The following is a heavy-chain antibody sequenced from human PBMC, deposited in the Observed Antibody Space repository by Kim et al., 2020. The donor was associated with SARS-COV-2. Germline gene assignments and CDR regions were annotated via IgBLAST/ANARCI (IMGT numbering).Heavy chain of an antibody. CDR3: GRAYYYGSGNSCYFDY. J-gene: IGHJ4*02. V-gene: IGHV3-11*01. D-gene: IGHD3-10*01. Sequence: VKGQFSISRDNAKKSLYLQMNGLRAEDTAVYYCGRAYYYGSGNSCYFDYWGQGTLVTVSS.